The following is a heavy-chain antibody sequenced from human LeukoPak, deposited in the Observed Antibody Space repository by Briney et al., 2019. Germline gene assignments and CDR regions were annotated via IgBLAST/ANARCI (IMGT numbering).Heavy chain of an antibody. CDR3: AKGERGIDY. CDR1: GFTFNNFA. D-gene: IGHD7-27*01. Sequence: PGGSLRLSRAASGFTFNNFAMNWVRQAPGKGLEWVSSVNFRGTISYYADSVKGRFTISRDNSKNTLFLKMDSLRAEDAAIYYCAKGERGIDYWGQGTLVTVSS. V-gene: IGHV3-23*01. J-gene: IGHJ4*02. CDR2: VNFRGTIS.